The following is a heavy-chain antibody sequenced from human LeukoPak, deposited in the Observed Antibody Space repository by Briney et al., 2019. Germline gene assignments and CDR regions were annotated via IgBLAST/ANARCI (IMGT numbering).Heavy chain of an antibody. V-gene: IGHV4-39*07. CDR3: ARDHRQSTVSVYMDV. J-gene: IGHJ6*03. CDR2: IYYSGST. CDR1: GGSISSSSYY. D-gene: IGHD4-17*01. Sequence: KPSETLSLTCTVSGGSISSSSYYWGWIRQPPGKGLEWIGSIYYSGSTYYNPSLKSRVTISVDTSKNQFSLKPSSVTAADTAVYYCARDHRQSTVSVYMDVWGKGTTVTISS.